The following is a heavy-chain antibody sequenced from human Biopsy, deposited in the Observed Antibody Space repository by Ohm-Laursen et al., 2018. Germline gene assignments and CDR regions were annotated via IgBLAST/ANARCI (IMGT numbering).Heavy chain of an antibody. V-gene: IGHV4-59*08. CDR2: IPYSGRT. CDR1: GGSISGSS. D-gene: IGHD6-19*01. Sequence: GTLSLTCTVSGGSISGSSWSWIRQAPGRGLDWVGYIPYSGRTSNNPSLKSGITITVNTSKNQIPLKVTSVTAADTAVYYCAKHGSGWTGDDALHIWGQGTTVTVSS. CDR3: AKHGSGWTGDDALHI. J-gene: IGHJ6*02.